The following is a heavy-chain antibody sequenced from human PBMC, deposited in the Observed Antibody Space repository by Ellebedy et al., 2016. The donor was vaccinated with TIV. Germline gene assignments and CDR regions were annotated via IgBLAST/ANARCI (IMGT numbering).Heavy chain of an antibody. CDR2: ISYSVDLM. V-gene: IGHV3-11*01. CDR3: ARLGVIAAAGASDY. J-gene: IGHJ4*02. Sequence: GESLKISCAASGFTFSGYYMSWFRQAPGKGPEWVSYISYSVDLMYYADSVKGRFTTSRDNAGNSLYLQMNSLRAEDTAVYYCARLGVIAAAGASDYWGQGTLVIVSS. CDR1: GFTFSGYY. D-gene: IGHD6-13*01.